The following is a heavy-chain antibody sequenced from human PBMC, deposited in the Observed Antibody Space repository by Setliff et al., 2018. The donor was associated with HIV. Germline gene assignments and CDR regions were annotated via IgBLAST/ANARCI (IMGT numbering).Heavy chain of an antibody. D-gene: IGHD6-13*01. CDR3: ARDRIEVIAETPHDVFDI. J-gene: IGHJ3*02. CDR1: GGLISSGSYY. V-gene: IGHV4-61*02. CDR2: VHSSATS. Sequence: SETLSLTCNVPGGLISSGSYYWSWVRQPAGKGLEWIGRVHSSATSNYNPSLKGRVAMSVDTAKNQFSLKLTSVSAADTAVYFCARDRIEVIAETPHDVFDIWGRGTMVTVSS.